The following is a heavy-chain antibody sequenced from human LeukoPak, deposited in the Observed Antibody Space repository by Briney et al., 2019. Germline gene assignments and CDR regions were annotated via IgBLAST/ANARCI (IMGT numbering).Heavy chain of an antibody. CDR1: GGSISSYY. V-gene: IGHV4-59*01. D-gene: IGHD1-1*01. J-gene: IGHJ6*02. CDR3: ARGGGTTKYYYYGMDV. Sequence: PSETLSLTCTVSGGSISSYYWSWIRQPPGKGLEWIGYIYYSGSTNYNPSLKSRVTIPVDTSKNQFSLKLSSVTAADTAVYYCARGGGTTKYYYYGMDVWGQGTTVTVSS. CDR2: IYYSGST.